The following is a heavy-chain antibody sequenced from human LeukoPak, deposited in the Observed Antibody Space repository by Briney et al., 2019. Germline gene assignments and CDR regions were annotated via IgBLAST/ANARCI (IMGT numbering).Heavy chain of an antibody. V-gene: IGHV3-7*04. CDR1: GFTFSTYW. Sequence: GGSPRLSCSASGFTFSTYWMSWVRQAPGKGLEWVANMKRDGSEIYYVDSVKGRFTISRDNAKNSLYLQMNSLRAEDTAIYYCTRVGYIDEGIDYWGQGTLVTVSS. CDR2: MKRDGSEI. J-gene: IGHJ4*02. D-gene: IGHD5-24*01. CDR3: TRVGYIDEGIDY.